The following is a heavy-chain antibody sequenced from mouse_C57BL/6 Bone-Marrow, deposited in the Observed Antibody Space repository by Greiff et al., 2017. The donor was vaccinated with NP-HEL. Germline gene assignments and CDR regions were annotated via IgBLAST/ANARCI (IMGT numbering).Heavy chain of an antibody. CDR1: GFTFSDYG. CDR3: ARNYYSNPFAY. CDR2: ISSGSSTI. Sequence: DVHLVESGGGLVKPGGSLKLSCAASGFTFSDYGMHWVRQAPEKGLEWVAYISSGSSTIYYADTVKGRFTISRDNAKNTLFLQMTSLRSEDTAMYYCARNYYSNPFAYWGQGTLVTVSA. V-gene: IGHV5-17*01. D-gene: IGHD2-5*01. J-gene: IGHJ3*01.